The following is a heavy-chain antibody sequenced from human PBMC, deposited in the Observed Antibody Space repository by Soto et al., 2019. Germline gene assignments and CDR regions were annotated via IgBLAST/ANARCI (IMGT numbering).Heavy chain of an antibody. CDR1: GGNFSSHG. CDR2: IIPTFGTT. J-gene: IGHJ5*02. Sequence: QVQVVQSGAEVKKPGSSVKVSCKAAGGNFSSHGIRWVRQAPGQGLEFMGGIIPTFGTTNYAHKFRGRVTITADESTRTAYLELSGLRSEETAIYYCATASDSTWYNWLDPWGQGTLVTVSS. D-gene: IGHD6-13*01. CDR3: ATASDSTWYNWLDP. V-gene: IGHV1-69*01.